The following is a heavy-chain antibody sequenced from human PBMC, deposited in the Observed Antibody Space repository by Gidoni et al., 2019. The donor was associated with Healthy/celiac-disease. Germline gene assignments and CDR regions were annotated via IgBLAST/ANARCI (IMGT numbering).Heavy chain of an antibody. V-gene: IGHV3-48*03. J-gene: IGHJ4*02. Sequence: EVQLVESGGGLVQPGGSLRLSCAASGFPFRSYEMNWVRQAPGKGLEWVSYISSSGSTIYYADSVKGRFTISRDNAKNSLYLQMNSLRAEDTAVYYCARLYSSSWYGDYFDYWGQGTLVTVSS. CDR1: GFPFRSYE. CDR2: ISSSGSTI. D-gene: IGHD6-13*01. CDR3: ARLYSSSWYGDYFDY.